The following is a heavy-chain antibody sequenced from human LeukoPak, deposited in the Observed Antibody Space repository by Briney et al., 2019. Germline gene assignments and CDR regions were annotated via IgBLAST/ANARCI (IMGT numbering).Heavy chain of an antibody. D-gene: IGHD3-22*01. V-gene: IGHV3-30*02. Sequence: GGSLRLSCAASGFTFSSYGMHWVRQAPGKGLAWVAFIRYDGSNKYYADSVKGRFTISRDNSKNTLYLQMNSLRAEDTAVYYCAKLMNYYDSSGYYYGAFDIWGQGTMVTVSS. CDR2: IRYDGSNK. CDR1: GFTFSSYG. CDR3: AKLMNYYDSSGYYYGAFDI. J-gene: IGHJ3*02.